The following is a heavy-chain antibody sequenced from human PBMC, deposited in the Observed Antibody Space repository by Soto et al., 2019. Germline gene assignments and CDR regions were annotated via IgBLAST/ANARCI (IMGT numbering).Heavy chain of an antibody. CDR2: IIPILGIA. D-gene: IGHD5-18*01. CDR3: ARGYHISPDYGMDV. J-gene: IGHJ6*02. Sequence: QVQLVQSGAEVKKPGSSVKVSCKASGGTFSSYTISWVRQAPGHVLEWMGRIIPILGIANYAQKFQGRGTITADKSTSTAYMELSSLRSEDTAVYYCARGYHISPDYGMDVWVQGTTVTVSS. V-gene: IGHV1-69*02. CDR1: GGTFSSYT.